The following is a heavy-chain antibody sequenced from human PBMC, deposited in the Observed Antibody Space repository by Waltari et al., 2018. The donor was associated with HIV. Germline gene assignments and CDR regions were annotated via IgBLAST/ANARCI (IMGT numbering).Heavy chain of an antibody. CDR2: MNPNRGNT. CDR1: GYTFSSHD. D-gene: IGHD3-10*01. J-gene: IGHJ4*02. Sequence: QVQLVQSGAEVKKPGASVKVSCEASGYTFSSHDINWVRQAPGQGLEWMGWMNPNRGNTGSAQKFQGRGTLTRNTSISTASMELSSLRSEDTAVYYCARGGRGSGSYSPYFDYWGQGSLVTVS. CDR3: ARGGRGSGSYSPYFDY. V-gene: IGHV1-8*01.